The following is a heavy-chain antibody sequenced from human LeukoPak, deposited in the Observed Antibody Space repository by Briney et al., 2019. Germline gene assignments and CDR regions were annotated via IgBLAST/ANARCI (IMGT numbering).Heavy chain of an antibody. CDR2: ISYSGSS. Sequence: SETLSLTCTVSGGSTSSYYWSWIRQTPKKGLEWIGSISYSGSSNSSLKSRVTISVDTSKNQFSLKLSSVTAADTAVYYCATGVHGIAAAGDYYFDYWGQGTLVTVSS. J-gene: IGHJ4*02. D-gene: IGHD6-13*01. V-gene: IGHV4-59*01. CDR1: GGSTSSYY. CDR3: ATGVHGIAAAGDYYFDY.